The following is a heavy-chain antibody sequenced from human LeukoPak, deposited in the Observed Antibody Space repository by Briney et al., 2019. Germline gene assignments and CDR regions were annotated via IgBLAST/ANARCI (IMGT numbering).Heavy chain of an antibody. CDR1: GGSISSGGNY. Sequence: SETLSLTCTVSGGSISSGGNYWTWIRQNPGKGLEWIGYINYSRNAYYNPSLKSRVTISVDTSKNQFSLKLSSVTAADTAVYYCARNELISSNYYYYGMDVWGQGTTVTVSS. CDR3: ARNELISSNYYYYGMDV. J-gene: IGHJ6*02. V-gene: IGHV4-31*03. CDR2: INYSRNA.